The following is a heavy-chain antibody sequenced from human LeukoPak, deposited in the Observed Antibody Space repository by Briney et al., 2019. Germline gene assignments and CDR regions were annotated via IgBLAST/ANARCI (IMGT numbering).Heavy chain of an antibody. J-gene: IGHJ5*02. V-gene: IGHV3-48*03. D-gene: IGHD2-2*03. CDR1: GFTFSSYE. CDR2: ISSSGSTI. Sequence: PGGSLRLSCAAPGFTFSSYEMNWVRQAPGKGLEWVSYISSSGSTIYYADSVKGRFTISRDNAKNSLYLQMNSLRAEDTAVYYCASNLGYCSSTSCYYWFDPWGQGTLVTVSS. CDR3: ASNLGYCSSTSCYYWFDP.